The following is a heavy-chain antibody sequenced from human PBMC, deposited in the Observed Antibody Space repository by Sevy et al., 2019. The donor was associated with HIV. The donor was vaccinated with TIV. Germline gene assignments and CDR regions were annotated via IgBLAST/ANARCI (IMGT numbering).Heavy chain of an antibody. CDR3: AEARGTYSYYYLDD. V-gene: IGHV3-23*01. CDR2: ISGSGAGT. D-gene: IGHD2-15*01. CDR1: GFTFSSYA. J-gene: IGHJ6*03. Sequence: GGSLRLSCAASGFTFSSYAMSWVRQAPGKGLEWVSAISGSGAGTYYADSVKGRFTISRDNSKNTLYLQMSSLRAEDTAVYYCAEARGTYSYYYLDDWGKGTTVTVSS.